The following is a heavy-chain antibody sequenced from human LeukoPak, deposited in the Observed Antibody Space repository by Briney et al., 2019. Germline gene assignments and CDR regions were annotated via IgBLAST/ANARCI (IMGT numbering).Heavy chain of an antibody. Sequence: PGGSLRLFCAPSGFTFSSYGMHWVRQAPGKGLEWVAVIWYDGSNIHYADSVQGRFTISRDSSKNMLYLQMNSLRAEDTGVYYCANNGVSPNYYYGMNVWGQGTTVTVSS. D-gene: IGHD2-8*01. CDR1: GFTFSSYG. CDR2: IWYDGSNI. CDR3: ANNGVSPNYYYGMNV. J-gene: IGHJ6*02. V-gene: IGHV3-33*06.